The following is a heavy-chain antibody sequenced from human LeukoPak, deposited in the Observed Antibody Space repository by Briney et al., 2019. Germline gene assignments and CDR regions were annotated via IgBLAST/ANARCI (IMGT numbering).Heavy chain of an antibody. CDR1: GFTFSSYS. J-gene: IGHJ4*02. V-gene: IGHV3-21*01. Sequence: GGSLRLSCAASGFTFSSYSMNWVRQAPGKGLEWVSSISGSSSYIYYADSVKGRFTISRDNARNSVYLQMNSLRDDDTSVYYCARDASALHWGRGTLVTVSS. D-gene: IGHD6-19*01. CDR3: ARDASALH. CDR2: ISGSSSYI.